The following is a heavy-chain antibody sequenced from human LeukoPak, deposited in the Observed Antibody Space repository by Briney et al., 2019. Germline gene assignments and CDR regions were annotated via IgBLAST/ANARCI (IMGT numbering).Heavy chain of an antibody. CDR1: GGTFSSYA. Sequence: SVKVSCKASGGTFSSYAISWVRQAPGQGLEWMGGIIPIFGTANYAQKFQGRVTITAGESTSTAYMELSSLRSEDTAVYYCARSHDYGDYGIDYWGQGTLVTVSS. V-gene: IGHV1-69*13. CDR2: IIPIFGTA. D-gene: IGHD4-17*01. CDR3: ARSHDYGDYGIDY. J-gene: IGHJ4*02.